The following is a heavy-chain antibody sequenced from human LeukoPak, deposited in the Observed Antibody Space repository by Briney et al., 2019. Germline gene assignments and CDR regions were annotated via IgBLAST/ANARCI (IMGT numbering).Heavy chain of an antibody. D-gene: IGHD1-26*01. J-gene: IGHJ6*02. V-gene: IGHV4-39*01. CDR3: VRHDCATTDCSQFFGMDV. Sequence: SETLSLTCTVSGVSISTGSHYWGWIRQPPVKGPEWIGSFYYSGNTYYNPSLTSRVTISVDSSKNQFSLSLSSVTATDTAVYYCVRHDCATTDCSQFFGMDVWGQGTTVTVSS. CDR1: GVSISTGSHY. CDR2: FYYSGNT.